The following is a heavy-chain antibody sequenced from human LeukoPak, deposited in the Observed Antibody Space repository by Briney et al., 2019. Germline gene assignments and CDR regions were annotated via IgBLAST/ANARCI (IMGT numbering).Heavy chain of an antibody. CDR2: ISSSSSYI. Sequence: PGGSLGLSCAASGFTFSSYSMNWVRQAPGKGLEWVSSISSSSSYIYYADSVKGRFTISRDNAKNSLYLQMNSLRAEDTAVYYCARDGQWLFYGMDVWGQGTTVTVSS. V-gene: IGHV3-21*01. CDR1: GFTFSSYS. CDR3: ARDGQWLFYGMDV. J-gene: IGHJ6*02. D-gene: IGHD6-19*01.